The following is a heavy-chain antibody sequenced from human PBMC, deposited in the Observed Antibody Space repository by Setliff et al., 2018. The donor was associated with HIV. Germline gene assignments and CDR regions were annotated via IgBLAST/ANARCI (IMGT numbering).Heavy chain of an antibody. V-gene: IGHV4-59*01. D-gene: IGHD2-21*01. CDR1: GGSLSPFY. CDR3: ARSTSMYCYPDS. Sequence: PSETLSLTCTVSGGSLSPFYWNWIRQPPGKGLEWIGYIFYNGNTNYNPSLESRVTISLDASDNHFSLNLTSVTAADTAVYFCARSTSMYCYPDSWGQGALVTVSS. J-gene: IGHJ4*02. CDR2: IFYNGNT.